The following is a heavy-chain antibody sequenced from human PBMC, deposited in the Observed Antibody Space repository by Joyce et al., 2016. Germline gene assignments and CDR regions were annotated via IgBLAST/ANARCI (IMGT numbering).Heavy chain of an antibody. Sequence: EVQLVESGGGLVQPGGSLRLSCAASGFTFSSYWMHWVRQAPGKGLVLVSRTNTAGNSTRYADSVKGRFTISRDNAKNTLYLQMNSLRAEDTAVYYCARGRQGYCSGGSCYFYFGMDVWGQGTTVTVSS. J-gene: IGHJ6*02. D-gene: IGHD2-15*01. CDR3: ARGRQGYCSGGSCYFYFGMDV. CDR2: TNTAGNST. V-gene: IGHV3-74*01. CDR1: GFTFSSYW.